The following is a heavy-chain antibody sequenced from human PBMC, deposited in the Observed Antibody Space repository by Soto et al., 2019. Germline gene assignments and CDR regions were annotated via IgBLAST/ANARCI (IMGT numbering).Heavy chain of an antibody. V-gene: IGHV1-8*01. J-gene: IGHJ5*02. CDR3: ARVPYSRSWYEDNWFDP. CDR1: GYTFTRYD. D-gene: IGHD6-13*01. CDR2: MNPNRGNT. Sequence: QVQLVQSCAEVKKPGPSVQVSCKASGYTFTRYDINWVRQATGQGLEWMRWMNPNRGNTGYAQKFQGSVTMTRNTSISTAYMGLSSLRSEDTAVYYCARVPYSRSWYEDNWFDPWGQGTLDTVSS.